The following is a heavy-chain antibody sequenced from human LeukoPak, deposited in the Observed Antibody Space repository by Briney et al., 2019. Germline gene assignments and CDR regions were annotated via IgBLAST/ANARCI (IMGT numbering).Heavy chain of an antibody. V-gene: IGHV3-48*04. Sequence: GGSLRLSCAASGFTFSSYWMSWVRQAPGKGLEWVSYISSSGSTIYYADSVKGRFTISRDNAKNSLYLQMNSLRAEDTAVYYCARDARLGEVKYYMDVWGKGTTVTVSS. D-gene: IGHD3-16*01. CDR3: ARDARLGEVKYYMDV. J-gene: IGHJ6*03. CDR1: GFTFSSYW. CDR2: ISSSGSTI.